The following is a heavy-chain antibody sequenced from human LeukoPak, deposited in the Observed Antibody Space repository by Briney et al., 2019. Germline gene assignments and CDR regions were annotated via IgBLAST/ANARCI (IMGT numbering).Heavy chain of an antibody. V-gene: IGHV4-59*08. J-gene: IGHJ6*02. D-gene: IGHD6-13*01. CDR3: ARHLRAAAGSTYYYYGMDV. Sequence: SETLSLTCTVSGGSISSYYWSWIRQPPGKGLEWIGYIYYSGSTNYNPSLKSRVTISVDTSKNQFSLKLSSVTAADTAVYYCARHLRAAAGSTYYYYGMDVRGQGTTVTVSS. CDR1: GGSISSYY. CDR2: IYYSGST.